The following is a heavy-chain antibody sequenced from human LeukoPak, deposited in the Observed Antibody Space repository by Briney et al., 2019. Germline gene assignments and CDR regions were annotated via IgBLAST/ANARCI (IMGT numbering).Heavy chain of an antibody. V-gene: IGHV1-69*05. D-gene: IGHD5-18*01. CDR2: IIPIFGTA. J-gene: IGHJ5*02. Sequence: ASVKVSCKASGGTFSSYAISLVRQAPGQGLEWMGGIIPIFGTANYAQKFQGRVTITTDESTSTAYMELSSLSSEDTAVYYCARDLGEIQLWLRGWFDPWGQGTLVTVSS. CDR3: ARDLGEIQLWLRGWFDP. CDR1: GGTFSSYA.